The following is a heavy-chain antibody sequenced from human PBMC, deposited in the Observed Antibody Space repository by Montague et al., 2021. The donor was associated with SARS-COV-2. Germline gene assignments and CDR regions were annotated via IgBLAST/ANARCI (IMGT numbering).Heavy chain of an antibody. V-gene: IGHV3-21*01. D-gene: IGHD6-13*01. J-gene: IGHJ6*02. CDR2: ISSSSGYI. Sequence: SLRLSCAASGFTFSSYAMSWVRQAPGKGLEWVSSISSSSGYIYYADSVKGRFTISRDKAKNSLYLQMNSLRAEDTAVYYCARAYSISWYVGIGMDVWGQGTTVTVSS. CDR3: ARAYSISWYVGIGMDV. CDR1: GFTFSSYA.